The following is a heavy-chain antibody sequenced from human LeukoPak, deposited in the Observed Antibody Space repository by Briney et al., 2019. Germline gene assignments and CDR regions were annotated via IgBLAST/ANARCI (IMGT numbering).Heavy chain of an antibody. CDR1: GFTFSSFG. V-gene: IGHV3-23*01. CDR2: ISSAGGTA. Sequence: GGSLRLSCAASGFTFSSFGMSWVRQAPGKGLEWVSAISSAGGTAYYADSVKGRFTISRDNSKNTLYLQMNSLRAEDTAIYYCAKNGDRGAYCSGGSCYPYYYYNMDVWGKGTTVTISS. D-gene: IGHD2-15*01. J-gene: IGHJ6*03. CDR3: AKNGDRGAYCSGGSCYPYYYYNMDV.